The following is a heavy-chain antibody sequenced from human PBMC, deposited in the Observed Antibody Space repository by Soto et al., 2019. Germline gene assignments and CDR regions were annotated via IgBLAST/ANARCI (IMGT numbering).Heavy chain of an antibody. D-gene: IGHD4-4*01. Sequence: EVQLLGSGGGLVQPGGSLRLSCVGSGFTFSTYWMNWVRQAPGKGLEWVANINPDGNVGTYVDSVRGRFTTSRDNAKNSQYLQMNSLRADVTAVYFCAGWGGHDYNYWGQGIMVTVSS. V-gene: IGHV3-7*03. J-gene: IGHJ4*02. CDR3: AGWGGHDYNY. CDR2: INPDGNVG. CDR1: GFTFSTYW.